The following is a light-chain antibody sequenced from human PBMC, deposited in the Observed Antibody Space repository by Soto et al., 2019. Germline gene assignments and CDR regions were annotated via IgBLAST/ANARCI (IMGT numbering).Light chain of an antibody. J-gene: IGKJ1*01. CDR2: GAS. CDR3: QQYVSSGT. Sequence: EIVLTQSPGTLSLSPGERATLSCRASQSVSNNYLAWYQQKPGQAPRLLIYGASNRATGIPDRFSGSWSGKDFSLAIIRLEPEDFAVYYCQQYVSSGTFCQGTKVEIK. CDR1: QSVSNNY. V-gene: IGKV3-20*01.